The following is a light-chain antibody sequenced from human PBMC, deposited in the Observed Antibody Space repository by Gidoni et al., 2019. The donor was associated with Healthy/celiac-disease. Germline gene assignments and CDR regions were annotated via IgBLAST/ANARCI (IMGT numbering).Light chain of an antibody. V-gene: IGKV3-20*01. J-gene: IGKJ5*01. Sequence: EIVLTQSPGTLSLSPGERATLSCRASQSVSSSYLAWYQQKPGQAPRLLSYGASSRATGIPDRFSGSGSGTDFTLTISRLEPEDFAVYFCQQSGSSPPITFGQGTRLEIK. CDR3: QQSGSSPPIT. CDR1: QSVSSSY. CDR2: GAS.